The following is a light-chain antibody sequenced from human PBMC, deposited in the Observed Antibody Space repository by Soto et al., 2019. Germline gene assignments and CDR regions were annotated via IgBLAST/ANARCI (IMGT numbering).Light chain of an antibody. CDR2: GAS. CDR3: QQSSSAPLT. J-gene: IGKJ4*01. CDR1: QGIRNY. V-gene: IGKV1-39*01. Sequence: DIQMTQSPSSLSASVGDAVTITCRASQGIRNYLSWYQQKPGKAPKLLIYGASSLQSGVPSRFSGSGYGADFTLTISSLQPEDSASYFCQQSSSAPLTFGGGTKVEIK.